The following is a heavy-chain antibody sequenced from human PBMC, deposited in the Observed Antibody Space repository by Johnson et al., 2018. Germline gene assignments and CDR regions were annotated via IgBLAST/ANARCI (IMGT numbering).Heavy chain of an antibody. Sequence: VQLVQSGGGLVQPGRSXRLSCAASGFTFDDYAMHWVRQAPGKGLEWVSGISWNGGSIGYADSVKGRFTISRDNAKNTLYLQMNGLRGEDTAVYYCARAVTSVAKIAFDIWGQGTMVTVSS. CDR1: GFTFDDYA. CDR3: ARAVTSVAKIAFDI. D-gene: IGHD4-23*01. V-gene: IGHV3-9*01. J-gene: IGHJ3*02. CDR2: ISWNGGSI.